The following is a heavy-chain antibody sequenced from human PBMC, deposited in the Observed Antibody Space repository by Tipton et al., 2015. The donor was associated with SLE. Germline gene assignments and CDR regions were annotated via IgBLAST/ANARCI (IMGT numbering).Heavy chain of an antibody. CDR3: ARGGLSFFDY. Sequence: TLSLTCDVSGTSIRRYYWTWIRQPPGKGLEWIGYVFYTGRTIYNSSLRSRVTMSVDTSKNQFSLRLTSVTAADTAVYYCARGGLSFFDYWGQGILVTVSS. D-gene: IGHD3-16*01. V-gene: IGHV4-59*01. CDR1: GTSIRRYY. CDR2: VFYTGRT. J-gene: IGHJ4*02.